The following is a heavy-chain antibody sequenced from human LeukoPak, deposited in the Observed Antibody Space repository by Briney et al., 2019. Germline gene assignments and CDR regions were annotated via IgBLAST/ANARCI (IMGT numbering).Heavy chain of an antibody. Sequence: PGGSLRLSCAASGFTFSSYSMNWVRQAPGKGLEWVSSISSSSSYIYYADSVKGRFTISRDNAKNSLYLQMNSLRAEDTAVYYCARDLTADDSSGYSVGENWFDPWGQGTLVTVSS. J-gene: IGHJ5*02. CDR2: ISSSSSYI. CDR1: GFTFSSYS. D-gene: IGHD3-22*01. V-gene: IGHV3-21*01. CDR3: ARDLTADDSSGYSVGENWFDP.